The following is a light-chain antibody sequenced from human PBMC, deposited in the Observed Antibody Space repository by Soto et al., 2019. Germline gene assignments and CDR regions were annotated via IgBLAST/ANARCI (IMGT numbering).Light chain of an antibody. CDR1: YSNIGNNY. Sequence: QSVLTQPPSASGTPGQRVTVPCSGVYSNIGNNYVYWYQQLPGTAPKLLIFNTDQRPSGIPDRFSGSKSGTSASLAISGLRVEDEADYYCASLDDTLSVVIFGGGTKLTVL. CDR3: ASLDDTLSVVI. V-gene: IGLV1-47*02. J-gene: IGLJ2*01. CDR2: NTD.